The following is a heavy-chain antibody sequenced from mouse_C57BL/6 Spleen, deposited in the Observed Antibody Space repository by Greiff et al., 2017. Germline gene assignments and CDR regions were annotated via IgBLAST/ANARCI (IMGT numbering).Heavy chain of an antibody. J-gene: IGHJ3*01. Sequence: EVMLVESEGGLVQPGSSMKLSCTASGFTFSDYYMAWVRQVPEKGLEWVANINYDGSSTYYLDSLKSRFIISRDNAKNILYLQMSSLKSEDTATYYCARGDYYGRFAYWGQGTLVTVSA. V-gene: IGHV5-16*01. CDR3: ARGDYYGRFAY. CDR1: GFTFSDYY. CDR2: INYDGSST. D-gene: IGHD1-1*01.